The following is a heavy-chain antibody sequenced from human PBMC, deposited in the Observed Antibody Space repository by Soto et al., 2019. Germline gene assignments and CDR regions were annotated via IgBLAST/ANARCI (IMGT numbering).Heavy chain of an antibody. J-gene: IGHJ6*02. Sequence: SVKVSCKASGFTFTSSAVQWVRQARGQRLEWIGWIVVGSGNTNYAQKFQERVTITRDMSTSTAYMELSSLRAEDTAVYYCARDRGSAAGTRYYYGIDVCGQGTTVTVSS. CDR3: ARDRGSAAGTRYYYGIDV. CDR1: GFTFTSSA. CDR2: IVVGSGNT. D-gene: IGHD6-13*01. V-gene: IGHV1-58*01.